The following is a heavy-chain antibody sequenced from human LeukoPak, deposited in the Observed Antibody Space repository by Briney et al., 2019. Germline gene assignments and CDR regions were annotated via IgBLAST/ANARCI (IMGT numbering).Heavy chain of an antibody. V-gene: IGHV1-69*04. CDR3: ARSPPDDILTGYLLVHYYYYGMDV. D-gene: IGHD3-9*01. CDR2: IIPILGIA. J-gene: IGHJ6*02. Sequence: SVKVSCKASGGTFSSDAISWVRQAPGQGLEWMGRIIPILGIANYAQKFQGRVTITADKSTTTAYMELSSLRSEDTAVYYCARSPPDDILTGYLLVHYYYYGMDVWGQGTTVTVSS. CDR1: GGTFSSDA.